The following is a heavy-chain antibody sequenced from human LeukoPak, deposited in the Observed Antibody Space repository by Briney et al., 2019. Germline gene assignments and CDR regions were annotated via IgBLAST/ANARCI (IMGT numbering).Heavy chain of an antibody. J-gene: IGHJ4*02. CDR2: INWKGGDT. CDR3: TRDDYYDGSGPGDY. V-gene: IGHV3-20*04. CDR1: GFSFGDYG. Sequence: GGSLRLSCAAPGFSFGDYGMSWVRQVAGKGLEWVSSINWKGGDTGYAESVRGRFTVSRDNAKNSLYLQMSSLRVEDTAFYYCTRDDYYDGSGPGDYWGRGTLVIVSS. D-gene: IGHD3-22*01.